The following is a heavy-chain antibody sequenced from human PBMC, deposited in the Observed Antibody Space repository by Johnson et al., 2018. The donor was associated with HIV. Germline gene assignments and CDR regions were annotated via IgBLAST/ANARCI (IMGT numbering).Heavy chain of an antibody. J-gene: IGHJ3*01. D-gene: IGHD1-14*01. CDR1: GFTFSNYD. Sequence: VQLVESGGGLVQPGGSLRLSCAASGFTFSNYDMHWVRQGTGKGLEWVSPIETAGETYYPDSVKGRFTISSENAKNYLYLQMNSLRAEDTAVYYSATRDPTYRPGAFDLWGQGTMVTVSS. CDR2: IETAGET. CDR3: ATRDPTYRPGAFDL. V-gene: IGHV3-13*01.